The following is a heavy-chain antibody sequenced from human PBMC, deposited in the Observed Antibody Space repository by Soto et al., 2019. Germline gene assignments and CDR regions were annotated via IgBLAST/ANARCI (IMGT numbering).Heavy chain of an antibody. J-gene: IGHJ4*02. CDR3: ARVPEGYYDILTGYYPPTYYFDY. D-gene: IGHD3-9*01. Sequence: EVQLLESGGGLVQPGGSLRLSCAASGFTFSSYAMSWVRQAPGKGLEWVSAISGSGGSTYYADSVKGRFTISRDNSKNSLYLQMNSLRAEDTAVYYCARVPEGYYDILTGYYPPTYYFDYWGQGTLVTVSS. CDR1: GFTFSSYA. V-gene: IGHV3-23*01. CDR2: ISGSGGST.